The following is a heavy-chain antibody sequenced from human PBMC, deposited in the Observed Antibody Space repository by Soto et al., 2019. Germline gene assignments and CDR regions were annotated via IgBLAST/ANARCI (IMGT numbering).Heavy chain of an antibody. Sequence: SETLSLTCTVFGGSVSIGDYLWSWIRQRPGKGLEWIGYIHDSGNTYYNPSLKSRVTISLDTSKNQFSLKVTSMTAADTAVYFCAWARGGDSGDYASLFDRWGQGNLVTVSS. D-gene: IGHD4-17*01. V-gene: IGHV4-30-4*01. CDR3: AWARGGDSGDYASLFDR. J-gene: IGHJ5*02. CDR1: GGSVSIGDYL. CDR2: IHDSGNT.